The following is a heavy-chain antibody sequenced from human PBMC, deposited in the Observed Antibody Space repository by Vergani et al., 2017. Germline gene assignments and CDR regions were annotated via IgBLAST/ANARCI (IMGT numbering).Heavy chain of an antibody. D-gene: IGHD1-7*01. J-gene: IGHJ3*02. Sequence: VQLLESGGGLVQPGGSLRLSCAASGFTFSDYYMSWIRQAPGKGLEWVSYISSSGSTIYYADSVKGRFTISRDNAKNSLYLQMSSLRSEDTAVYYCARVRTNDAFDIWGQGTMVTVSS. CDR2: ISSSGSTI. CDR3: ARVRTNDAFDI. V-gene: IGHV3-11*01. CDR1: GFTFSDYY.